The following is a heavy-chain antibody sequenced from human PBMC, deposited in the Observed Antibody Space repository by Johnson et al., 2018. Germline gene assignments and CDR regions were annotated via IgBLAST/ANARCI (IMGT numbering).Heavy chain of an antibody. CDR3: SKCQGGGMGPGDDYHGMEV. D-gene: IGHD3-10*01. J-gene: IGHJ6*02. Sequence: VQLVESGGGLVQPGGSLRLSCAASGFTFSSYAMSWVRQAPGKGLEWVSAISGSGGSTYYADSVKGRFTISRDNSKNTLYLEMNSLRAEETAGYYCSKCQGGGMGPGDDYHGMEVWGQGTTVTVSS. CDR1: GFTFSSYA. CDR2: ISGSGGST. V-gene: IGHV3-23*04.